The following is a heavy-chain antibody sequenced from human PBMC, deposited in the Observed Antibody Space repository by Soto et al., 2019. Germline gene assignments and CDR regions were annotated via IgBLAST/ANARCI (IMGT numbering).Heavy chain of an antibody. V-gene: IGHV1-3*01. CDR3: ASCPLNCITSSPCCLFFDY. CDR1: GYTFTSYA. D-gene: IGHD3-10*01. CDR2: INAGNGNT. J-gene: IGHJ4*02. Sequence: ASVKVSCKASGYTFTSYAMHWVRQAPGQRLEWMGWINAGNGNTKYSQKFQGRVTITRDTSASTAYMELSSLRSEDTAVYYCASCPLNCITSSPCCLFFDYWGQGTLVTVSS.